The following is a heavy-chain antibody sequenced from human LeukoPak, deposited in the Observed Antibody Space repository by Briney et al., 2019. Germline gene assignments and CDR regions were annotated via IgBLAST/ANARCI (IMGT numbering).Heavy chain of an antibody. J-gene: IGHJ6*03. CDR1: GTSISSYY. D-gene: IGHD2-2*01. V-gene: IGHV4-59*01. CDR3: ARVPGYGRSTSGPHFYKGG. CDR2: IYYSGST. Sequence: PSEPLSLTCTVSGTSISSYYWSCLRPPPGKRLELLGYIYYSGSTNYNPSLKSRVTISVDKSNNQFSLKLSSLTAADTAVYYSARVPGYGRSTSGPHFYKGGWGKGTTVTVSS.